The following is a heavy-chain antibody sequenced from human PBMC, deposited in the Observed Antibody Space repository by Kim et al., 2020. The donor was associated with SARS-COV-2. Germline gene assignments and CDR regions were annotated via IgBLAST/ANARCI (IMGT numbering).Heavy chain of an antibody. CDR2: IKSKTDGGST. J-gene: IGHJ4*02. D-gene: IGHD1-26*01. CDR3: TTKVEEWELWW. CDR1: GFTFSNAW. V-gene: IGHV3-15*01. Sequence: GGSLRLSCAASGFTFSNAWMSWVRQAPGKGLEWVGRIKSKTDGGSTDYAAPVKGRFTISRDDSKNTLYLQMNSLKTEDTAVYYCTTKVEEWELWWWGQGTLVTVSS.